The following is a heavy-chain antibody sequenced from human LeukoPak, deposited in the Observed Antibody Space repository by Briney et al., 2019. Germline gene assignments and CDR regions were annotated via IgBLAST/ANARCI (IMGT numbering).Heavy chain of an antibody. D-gene: IGHD1-14*01. CDR2: IGGSGSST. J-gene: IGHJ5*02. V-gene: IGHV3-23*01. CDR3: AKSRLTPHP. CDR1: VFTFSNSD. Sequence: GGSLRLSCAAPVFTFSNSDISGVRQAPGRGLEWGSAIGGSGSSTFYADSVKGRFTVSRDNSKNTLYLQMSSLRAEDTAVYYCAKSRLTPHPWGQGTLVTVSS.